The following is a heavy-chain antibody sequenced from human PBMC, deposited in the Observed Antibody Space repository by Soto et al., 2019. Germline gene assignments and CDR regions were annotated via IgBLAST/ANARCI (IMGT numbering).Heavy chain of an antibody. CDR3: ANDMGYDFCPLGYFDY. Sequence: EVQLVESGGGLVQPGRSLRLSCAASGFTFDDYAMHWVRQAPGKGLEWVSGISWNSGSIGYADSVKGRFTISRDNAKNSLYLQMNSLRSEDTALYYCANDMGYDFCPLGYFDYWGQGTLVTVSS. CDR2: ISWNSGSI. V-gene: IGHV3-9*01. J-gene: IGHJ4*02. CDR1: GFTFDDYA. D-gene: IGHD3-3*01.